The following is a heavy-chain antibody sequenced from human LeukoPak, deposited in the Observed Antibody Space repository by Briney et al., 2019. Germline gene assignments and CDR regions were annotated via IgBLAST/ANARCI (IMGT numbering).Heavy chain of an antibody. CDR2: FDPEDGET. CDR3: ASPLWFGEFRYGMDV. V-gene: IGHV1-24*01. Sequence: AASVNVPCKVFGYTLTELSMHWVRQAPGKGLEWMGGFDPEDGETIYAQKFQGRVTMTEDTSTDTAYMELSSLRSEDTAVYYCASPLWFGEFRYGMDVWGQGTTVTVSS. CDR1: GYTLTELS. D-gene: IGHD3-10*01. J-gene: IGHJ6*02.